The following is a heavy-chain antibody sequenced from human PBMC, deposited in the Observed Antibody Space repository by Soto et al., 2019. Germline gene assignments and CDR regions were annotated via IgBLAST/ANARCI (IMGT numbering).Heavy chain of an antibody. CDR3: ARAKFTVVTAVEALCFDY. D-gene: IGHD2-15*01. Sequence: ASVKVSCKASGYTFTSYYMHWVRQAPGQGLEWMGIINPSGGSTSYAQKFQGRVTMTRDTSTSTVYMELSSLRSEDTAVYYCARAKFTVVTAVEALCFDYWGQGTLVTVSS. J-gene: IGHJ4*02. V-gene: IGHV1-46*01. CDR2: INPSGGST. CDR1: GYTFTSYY.